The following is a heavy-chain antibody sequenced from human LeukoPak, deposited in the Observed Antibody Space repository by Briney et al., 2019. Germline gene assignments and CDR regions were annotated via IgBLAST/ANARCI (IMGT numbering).Heavy chain of an antibody. CDR3: AREALEGYGMDV. J-gene: IGHJ6*02. CDR1: GFTFSSYA. Sequence: PGGSLRLSCAASGFTFSSYAMHWVRQAPGKGLEWVAVISYDGSNKYYADSVKGRFTISRDNSKNTLYLQMNSLRAEDTAVYYCAREALEGYGMDVWGQGTTVTVSS. D-gene: IGHD3-3*01. CDR2: ISYDGSNK. V-gene: IGHV3-30-3*01.